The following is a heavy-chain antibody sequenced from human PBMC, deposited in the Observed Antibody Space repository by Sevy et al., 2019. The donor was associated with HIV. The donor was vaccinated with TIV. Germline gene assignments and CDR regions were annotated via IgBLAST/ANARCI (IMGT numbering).Heavy chain of an antibody. CDR3: ARRWIGYCSGGSCYYDAFDI. CDR1: GYSFTSYW. CDR2: IYPGDSDT. Sequence: GESLKISCKGSGYSFTSYWIGWVRQMPGKGLEWMGIIYPGDSDTRYSQSFQGQVTISADKSISTAYLQWSSLKASDTAMYYCARRWIGYCSGGSCYYDAFDIWGQGTMVTVSS. D-gene: IGHD2-15*01. J-gene: IGHJ3*02. V-gene: IGHV5-51*01.